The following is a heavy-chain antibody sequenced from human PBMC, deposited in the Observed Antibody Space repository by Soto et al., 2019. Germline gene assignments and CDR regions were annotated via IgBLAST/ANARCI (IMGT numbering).Heavy chain of an antibody. V-gene: IGHV5-10-1*01. J-gene: IGHJ2*01. CDR1: GYSFTSYW. CDR2: IDPSDSYT. CDR3: ARQGVYSYDSSGGDFDL. D-gene: IGHD3-22*01. Sequence: GESLKTSWHGSGYSFTSYWISWVRQMPGKGLEWMGRIDPSDSYTNDSPSFQGHVTISPDKSISTAYLQWSSLKASDTAMYYCARQGVYSYDSSGGDFDLWGRGTLVTVSS.